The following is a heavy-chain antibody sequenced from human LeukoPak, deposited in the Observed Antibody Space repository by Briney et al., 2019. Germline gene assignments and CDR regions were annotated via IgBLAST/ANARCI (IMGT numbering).Heavy chain of an antibody. V-gene: IGHV4-38-2*02. Sequence: PSETLSLTCTVSGYSISSGFYWGWIRQPPGKGLEWIGEIYHSGSTDYNPSLQSRVTISVDKSKNQFSLNLSSVTAADTAVYYCAKESGGLFDYWGQGTLVTVSS. J-gene: IGHJ4*02. D-gene: IGHD3-10*01. CDR1: GYSISSGFY. CDR3: AKESGGLFDY. CDR2: IYHSGST.